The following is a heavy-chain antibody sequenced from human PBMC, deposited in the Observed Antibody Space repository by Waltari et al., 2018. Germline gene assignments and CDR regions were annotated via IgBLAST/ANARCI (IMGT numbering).Heavy chain of an antibody. J-gene: IGHJ3*02. CDR2: INHSGST. D-gene: IGHD3-10*01. V-gene: IGHV4-34*01. CDR3: ARAGMVRGPYKRREDAFDI. Sequence: QVQLQQWGAGLLKPSETLSLTCAVYGGSFSGYYWSWIRQPPGKGLEWIGEINHSGSTNYNPSPKSRVTRSGDTCKNQFSLKRSSVTAADTAVYYCARAGMVRGPYKRREDAFDIWGQGTMVTVSS. CDR1: GGSFSGYY.